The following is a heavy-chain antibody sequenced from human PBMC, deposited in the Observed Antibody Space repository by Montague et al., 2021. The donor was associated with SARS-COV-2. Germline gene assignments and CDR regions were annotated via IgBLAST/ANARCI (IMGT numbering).Heavy chain of an antibody. CDR1: GDSVASTSAA. CDR3: ARAPGPGDGGNGNFEY. Sequence: CAISGDSVASTSAAWSWIRQSPSGGLEWLGRTYYRSKWYNNYAASVRSRITIDPDTSKNQFSLHLNSVTPEDTAVYYCARAPGPGDGGNGNFEYWGQRSLVTVSS. J-gene: IGHJ4*02. D-gene: IGHD4-23*01. CDR2: TYYRSKWYN. V-gene: IGHV6-1*01.